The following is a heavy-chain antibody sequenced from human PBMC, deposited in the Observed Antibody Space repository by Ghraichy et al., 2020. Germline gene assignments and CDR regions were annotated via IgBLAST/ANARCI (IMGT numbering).Heavy chain of an antibody. CDR3: ARGPIVPRITGTTKVGMDV. CDR2: IYYSGST. CDR1: GGSISSGGYY. Sequence: SQTLSLTCTVSGGSISSGGYYWSWIRQHPGKGLEWIGYIYYSGSTYYNPSLKSRVTISVDTSKNQFSLKLSSVTAADTAVYYCARGPIVPRITGTTKVGMDVWGQGTTVTVSS. V-gene: IGHV4-31*03. J-gene: IGHJ6*02. D-gene: IGHD1-7*01.